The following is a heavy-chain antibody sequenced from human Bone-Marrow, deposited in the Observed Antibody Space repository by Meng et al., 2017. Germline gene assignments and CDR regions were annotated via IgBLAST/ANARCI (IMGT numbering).Heavy chain of an antibody. CDR2: IIPIFGTS. J-gene: IGHJ5*02. V-gene: IGHV1-69*06. CDR1: GGTFSSYA. Sequence: SAKVSCKASGGTFSSYAIRWVRQAPGQGLEWMGGIIPIFGTSNYAQKFQGRVTITADKSTSTAYMELSSLRSEEKAVYYCARVRLTYWFDPWGQGTLVTVSS. CDR3: ARVRLTYWFDP. D-gene: IGHD2-21*01.